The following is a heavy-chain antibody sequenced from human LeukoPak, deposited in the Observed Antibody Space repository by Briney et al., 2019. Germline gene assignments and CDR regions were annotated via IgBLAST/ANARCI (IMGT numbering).Heavy chain of an antibody. V-gene: IGHV3-7*01. CDR3: ARDKGVVGQFDP. J-gene: IGHJ5*02. CDR1: GFTFSSYW. D-gene: IGHD3-3*01. CDR2: TKEDGSEK. Sequence: GGSLRLSCAASGFTFSSYWMSWVRQAPGQGLEWVANTKEDGSEKYYVDSVKDRFTISRDNAKKSLYLQMNSLRAEDTAVYYCARDKGVVGQFDPWGQGTLVTVSS.